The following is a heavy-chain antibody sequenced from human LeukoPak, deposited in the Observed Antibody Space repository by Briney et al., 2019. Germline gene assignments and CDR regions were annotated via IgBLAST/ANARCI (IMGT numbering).Heavy chain of an antibody. D-gene: IGHD1-26*01. J-gene: IGHJ4*02. V-gene: IGHV1-69*13. Sequence: WASVKVSCKASGGTFSSYAISWVRQAPGQGLEWMGGIIPIFGTANYAQKFQGRVTITADESTSTAYMELSSLRSEDAAVYYCARALIRRGLSRKWELDYWGQGTLVTVSS. CDR3: ARALIRRGLSRKWELDY. CDR1: GGTFSSYA. CDR2: IIPIFGTA.